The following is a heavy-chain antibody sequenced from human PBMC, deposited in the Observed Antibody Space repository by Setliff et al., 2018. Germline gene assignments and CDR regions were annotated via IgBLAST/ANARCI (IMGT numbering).Heavy chain of an antibody. CDR1: GGPLNSYS. J-gene: IGHJ3*02. D-gene: IGHD3-22*01. CDR2: INPSSGRT. V-gene: IGHV1-46*02. Sequence: ASVKVSCKASGGPLNSYSFSWVRQAPGQGLEWMGRINPSSGRTSYAQKFQGRVTMTRDTSTSTVYMDMSSLRSEDTAVYYCARDVFPYHYEGAFDIWGQGTMVTVSS. CDR3: ARDVFPYHYEGAFDI.